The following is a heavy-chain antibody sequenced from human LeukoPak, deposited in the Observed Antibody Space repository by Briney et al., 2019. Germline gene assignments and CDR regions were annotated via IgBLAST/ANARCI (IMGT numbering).Heavy chain of an antibody. CDR2: IYYSGST. CDR1: GGSISPYY. D-gene: IGHD2-15*01. Sequence: SETLSLTCTVSGGSISPYYWSWIRQPPGKELEWIGYIYYSGSTSYNPSLKSRVTISVDTSKNQFSLTLSSVTAADTAVYYCARQYPHSCSSGTCGLGLGPWGQGTLVSVSS. V-gene: IGHV4-59*08. CDR3: ARQYPHSCSSGTCGLGLGP. J-gene: IGHJ5*02.